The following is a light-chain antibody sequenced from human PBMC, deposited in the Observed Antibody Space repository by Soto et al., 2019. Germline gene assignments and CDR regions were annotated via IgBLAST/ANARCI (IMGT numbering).Light chain of an antibody. CDR3: QQDSNWPFT. J-gene: IGKJ4*01. V-gene: IGKV3-11*01. Sequence: EIVLTQSPATLSLSPGERATLSCRASQSVSSSLACYQQNPGQAARLLNYATSNRATAIPARFSGSGSGTDFTLAISGLEPEDCAVDYCQQDSNWPFTSGGGTKVEIK. CDR2: ATS. CDR1: QSVSSS.